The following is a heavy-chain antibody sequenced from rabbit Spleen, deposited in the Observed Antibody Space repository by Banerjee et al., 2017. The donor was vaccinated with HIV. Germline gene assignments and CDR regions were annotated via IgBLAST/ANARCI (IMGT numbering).Heavy chain of an antibody. J-gene: IGHJ4*01. D-gene: IGHD2-1*01. V-gene: IGHV1S45*01. Sequence: LVKPGASLTLTCTASGFSFSSVHWIYWVRQAPGKGLEWIGTIYAGSTGTIDYASWAKGRFIMSRTSSTTVTLQMTSLTAADTATYFCTGYGGYGDFRYFKLWGPGTLVTVS. CDR3: TGYGGYGDFRYFKL. CDR2: IYAGSTGTI. CDR1: GFSFSSVHW.